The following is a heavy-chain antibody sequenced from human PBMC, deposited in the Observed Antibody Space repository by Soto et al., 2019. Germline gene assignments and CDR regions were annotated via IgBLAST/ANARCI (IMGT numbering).Heavy chain of an antibody. V-gene: IGHV3-23*01. Sequence: GGSLRLSCAASGFTLSSYAMTWVRQAPGMGLEWVSGIAGSGASTFYADSVKGRFSISRDKNTLFLQMNSLRAADTAVYYCAKSLVTAISCSWYFGLWGRRTLVTVSS. CDR2: IAGSGAST. D-gene: IGHD2-21*02. CDR3: AKSLVTAISCSWYFGL. J-gene: IGHJ2*01. CDR1: GFTLSSYA.